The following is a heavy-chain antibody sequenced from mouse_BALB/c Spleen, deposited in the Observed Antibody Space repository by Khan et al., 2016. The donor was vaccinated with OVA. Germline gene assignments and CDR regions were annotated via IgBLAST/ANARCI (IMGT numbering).Heavy chain of an antibody. CDR2: INPNSGYT. Sequence: QVQLKQSGAELARPGASVKMSCKASGYTFTSNTMHWVKQRPGQGLEWIGYINPNSGYTNYNQNFKDKATLTADKSSSTADMQLSSLTSEDSAVYYCARRTSVYTMDYWGQGTSVTVSS. CDR1: GYTFTSNT. CDR3: ARRTSVYTMDY. V-gene: IGHV1-4*01. J-gene: IGHJ4*01. D-gene: IGHD1-1*01.